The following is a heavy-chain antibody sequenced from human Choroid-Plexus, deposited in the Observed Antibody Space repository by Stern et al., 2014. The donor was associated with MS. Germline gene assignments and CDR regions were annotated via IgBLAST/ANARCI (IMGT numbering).Heavy chain of an antibody. D-gene: IGHD2/OR15-2a*01. Sequence: VHLVESGGGVVQPGRPLRLSCVASGFTFGSCAMHWVRQAPGKGLACVAGVSYDGSNKYYADSVKGRFTISRDNSQNTLYMQMSSLRPEDTAVYYCAKDRQYLTYFFDHWGQGSLVTVS. CDR2: VSYDGSNK. V-gene: IGHV3-30*18. CDR3: AKDRQYLTYFFDH. CDR1: GFTFGSCA. J-gene: IGHJ5*02.